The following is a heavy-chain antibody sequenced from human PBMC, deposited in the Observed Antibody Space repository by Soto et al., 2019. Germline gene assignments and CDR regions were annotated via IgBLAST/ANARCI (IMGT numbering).Heavy chain of an antibody. CDR2: IIPIFGTA. V-gene: IGHV1-69*13. CDR1: GGTFSSYA. J-gene: IGHJ2*01. Sequence: ASVKVSCKASGGTFSSYAISWVRQAPGQGLEWMGGIIPIFGTANYAQKFQGRVTITADESTSTAYMELSSLRSEDTAVYYCARGIVVVTAAYWYFDLWGRGTLVTVS. CDR3: ARGIVVVTAAYWYFDL. D-gene: IGHD2-21*02.